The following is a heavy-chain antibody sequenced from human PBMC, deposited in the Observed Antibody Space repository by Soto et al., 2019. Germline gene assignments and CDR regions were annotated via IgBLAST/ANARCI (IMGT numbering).Heavy chain of an antibody. CDR1: GFTVSSNY. D-gene: IGHD3-3*01. CDR2: IYSGGST. Sequence: GSLRLSCAASGFTVSSNYMSWVRQAPGKGLEWVSVIYSGGSTYYADSVKGRFTISRDNSKNTLYLQMNSLRAEDTAVYYCLLRFLEWLSDDAFDIWGQGTMVTVSS. CDR3: LLRFLEWLSDDAFDI. J-gene: IGHJ3*02. V-gene: IGHV3-66*01.